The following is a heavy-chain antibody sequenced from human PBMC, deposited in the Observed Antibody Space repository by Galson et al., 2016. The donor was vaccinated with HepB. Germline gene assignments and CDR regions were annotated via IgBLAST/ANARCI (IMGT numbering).Heavy chain of an antibody. D-gene: IGHD2-2*01. Sequence: SLRLSCAASGFNYGTYSMHWVRQAPGKGLEWVAVIWYDGSNKDYADSVKGRFTLSRDNSKNTLYLQMNSLRVEDTAVYYCARDLVPVAAYYFDYWGQGTLVTVSS. J-gene: IGHJ4*02. CDR2: IWYDGSNK. V-gene: IGHV3-33*01. CDR1: GFNYGTYS. CDR3: ARDLVPVAAYYFDY.